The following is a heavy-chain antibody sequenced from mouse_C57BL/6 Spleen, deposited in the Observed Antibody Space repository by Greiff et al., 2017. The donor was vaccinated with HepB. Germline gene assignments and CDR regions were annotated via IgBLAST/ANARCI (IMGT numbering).Heavy chain of an antibody. Sequence: VQLQQSGAELVRPGASVTLSCKASGYTFTDYEMHWVKQTPVHGLEWIGAIDPETGGTAYNQKFKGKAILTADKSSSTAYMELRSLTSEDSAVYDCTSRPAQAYYARDYWGQGTSVTVSS. CDR3: TSRPAQAYYARDY. V-gene: IGHV1-15*01. J-gene: IGHJ4*01. CDR2: IDPETGGT. D-gene: IGHD3-2*02. CDR1: GYTFTDYE.